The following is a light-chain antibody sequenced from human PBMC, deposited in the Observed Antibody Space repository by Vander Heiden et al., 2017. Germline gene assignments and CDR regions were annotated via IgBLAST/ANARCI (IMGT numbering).Light chain of an antibody. CDR1: PSISSY. CDR3: RQSYSTPALT. Sequence: DIHMTQSPSSLSASVRDRVTITCRASPSISSYLHWYQQKPGKAPKLLIYTASSLQSGVPSRCSGSGSGTDFTLTISSRQPEDFATYYCRQSYSTPALTFGGGTKVEIK. CDR2: TAS. J-gene: IGKJ4*01. V-gene: IGKV1-39*01.